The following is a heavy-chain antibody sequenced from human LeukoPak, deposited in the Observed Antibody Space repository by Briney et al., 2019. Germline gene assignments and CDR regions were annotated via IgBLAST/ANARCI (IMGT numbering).Heavy chain of an antibody. D-gene: IGHD3-16*01. CDR2: IYYSGST. J-gene: IGHJ6*03. CDR1: GGSISSYY. V-gene: IGHV4-59*12. CDR3: ASLNGGVSGYYYYMDV. Sequence: SETLSLTCTVSGGSISSYYWSWIRQPPGKGLEWIGYIYYSGSTNYNPSLKSRVTISVDTSKNQFSLKLSSVTAADTAVYYCASLNGGVSGYYYYMDVWGKGTTVTVSS.